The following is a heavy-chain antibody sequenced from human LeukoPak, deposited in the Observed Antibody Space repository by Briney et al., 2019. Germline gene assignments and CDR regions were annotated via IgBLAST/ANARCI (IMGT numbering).Heavy chain of an antibody. CDR1: GFTFSSYA. D-gene: IGHD1-26*01. V-gene: IGHV3-66*02. CDR2: IYSGGST. J-gene: IGHJ4*02. Sequence: PGGSLRLSCSASGFTFSSYAMHWVRQAPGKGLEWVSVIYSGGSTYYADSVKGRFTISRDNSKSTLYLQMNSLRAADTAVYYCARDRGGSYFDYWGQGTLVTVSS. CDR3: ARDRGGSYFDY.